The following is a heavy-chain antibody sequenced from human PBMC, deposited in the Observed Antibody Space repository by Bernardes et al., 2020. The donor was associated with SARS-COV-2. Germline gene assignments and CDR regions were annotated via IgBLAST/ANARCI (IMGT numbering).Heavy chain of an antibody. CDR1: GFSLSTTGMC. Sequence: SGPTLVKPTQTLTLTCTFSGFSLSTTGMCVSWIRQPPGKALEWLARIDWEDDKYYSTSLKTRLTISKDTSKNQVVLTMTNLDPVDTALYYGARISGAVDDAFDIWGQGTMVTVSS. J-gene: IGHJ3*02. V-gene: IGHV2-70*11. CDR2: IDWEDDK. D-gene: IGHD6-19*01. CDR3: ARISGAVDDAFDI.